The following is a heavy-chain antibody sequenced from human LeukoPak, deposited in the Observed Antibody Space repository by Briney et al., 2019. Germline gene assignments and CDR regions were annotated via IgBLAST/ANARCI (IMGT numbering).Heavy chain of an antibody. CDR1: GGSISSYY. J-gene: IGHJ4*02. CDR3: ARGAGWLIDY. V-gene: IGHV4-59*01. Sequence: SETLSLTCTVSGGSISSYYWSWIRQPPGKGLEWIGYFHNSGTSTYNPSLKSRVTISADTSKNQFSLKLNSLTTADTAVYYCARGAGWLIDYWGQGILVTVSS. D-gene: IGHD3-16*01. CDR2: FHNSGTS.